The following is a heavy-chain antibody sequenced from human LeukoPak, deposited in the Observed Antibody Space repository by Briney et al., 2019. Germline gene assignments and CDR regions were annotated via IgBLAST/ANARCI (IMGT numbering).Heavy chain of an antibody. D-gene: IGHD1-26*01. CDR2: ISGSGGST. CDR3: AKLWELRRYFDY. J-gene: IGHJ4*02. V-gene: IGHV3-23*01. Sequence: GGSLRRSCAASGFAFSSYAMSWVRQAPGKGLEWVSAISGSGGSTYYADSVKGRFTISRDNSKNTLYLQMNSLRAEDTAVYYCAKLWELRRYFDYWGQGTLVTVSS. CDR1: GFAFSSYA.